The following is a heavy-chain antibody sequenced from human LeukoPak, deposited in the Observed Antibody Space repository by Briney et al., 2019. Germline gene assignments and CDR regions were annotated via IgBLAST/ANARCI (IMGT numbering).Heavy chain of an antibody. CDR3: ARDNTGSSWYFDY. J-gene: IGHJ4*02. V-gene: IGHV4-38-2*02. D-gene: IGHD6-13*01. CDR2: IYHSGST. Sequence: SKTLSLTCAVSGYYISIDYYWGWIRQPPGKGLEWIESIYHSGSTYYNPPLKSRVTISVDTSKNQFTLKLSSVTAADTAVYYCARDNTGSSWYFDYWGQGTLVTVSS. CDR1: GYYISIDYY.